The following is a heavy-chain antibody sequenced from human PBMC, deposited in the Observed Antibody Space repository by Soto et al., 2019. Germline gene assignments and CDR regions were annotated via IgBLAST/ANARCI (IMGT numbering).Heavy chain of an antibody. D-gene: IGHD4-17*01. CDR2: ISSSSSYI. CDR3: AKTPKFYGDFYFDS. J-gene: IGHJ4*02. Sequence: PGGSLRLSCAASGFTFSSYSMNWVRQAPGKGLEWVSSISSSSSYIYYADSVKGRFTISRDNANNCLYLQMNSLRPEDTALYYCAKTPKFYGDFYFDSWGQGTLVTVSS. CDR1: GFTFSSYS. V-gene: IGHV3-21*04.